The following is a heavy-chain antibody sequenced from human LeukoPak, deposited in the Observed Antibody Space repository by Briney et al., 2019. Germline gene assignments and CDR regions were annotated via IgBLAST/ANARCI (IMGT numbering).Heavy chain of an antibody. V-gene: IGHV3-30*02. Sequence: GGSLRLSCADSGFTFSNSGMHWVRQAPGKGLEWVAGIWFDESSQLYPDAVKGRFTISRDNSKNTVWLEMNSLRVEDTAVYYCAKGGRDTSKYYFDYWGQGTQVTVSS. CDR1: GFTFSNSG. CDR3: AKGGRDTSKYYFDY. CDR2: IWFDESSQ. D-gene: IGHD1-26*01. J-gene: IGHJ4*02.